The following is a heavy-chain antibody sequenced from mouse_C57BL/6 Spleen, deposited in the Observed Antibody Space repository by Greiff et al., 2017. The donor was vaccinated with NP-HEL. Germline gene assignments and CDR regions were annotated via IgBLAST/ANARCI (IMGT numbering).Heavy chain of an antibody. V-gene: IGHV5-16*01. CDR3: ARELYYYGSSYGYFDV. CDR2: INYDGSST. CDR1: GFTFSDYY. D-gene: IGHD1-1*01. J-gene: IGHJ1*03. Sequence: EVHLVESEGGLVQPGSSMKLSCTASGFTFSDYYMAWVRQVPEKGLEWVANINYDGSSTYYLDSLKSRFIISRDNAKNILYLQMSSLKSEDTATYYCARELYYYGSSYGYFDVWGTGTTVTVSS.